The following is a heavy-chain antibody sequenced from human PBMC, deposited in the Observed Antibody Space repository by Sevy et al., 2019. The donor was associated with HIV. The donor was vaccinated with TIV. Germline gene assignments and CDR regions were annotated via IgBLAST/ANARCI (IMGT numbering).Heavy chain of an antibody. CDR1: GDSINTYY. J-gene: IGHJ4*02. V-gene: IGHV4-59*08. Sequence: SETLSLTCTVSGDSINTYYWSWIRQPPGKRLEWIGYVSHSGNSNYEPSLKSRVSMSVDTSTNQFSLKVKSVTAADTAVYYCARLRWDLVVVPGATPGCYFDSWGQGTLVTVSS. D-gene: IGHD2-2*02. CDR2: VSHSGNS. CDR3: ARLRWDLVVVPGATPGCYFDS.